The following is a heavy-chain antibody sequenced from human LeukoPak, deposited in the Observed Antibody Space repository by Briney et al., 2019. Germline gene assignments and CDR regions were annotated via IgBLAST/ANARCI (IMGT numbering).Heavy chain of an antibody. J-gene: IGHJ6*02. V-gene: IGHV1-24*01. Sequence: ASVKVSCKVSGYTLTELSMHWVRQAPGKGLEWMGGFDPEDGETIYAQKFQGRVTMTEDTSTDTAYMELSSLRSEDTAVYYCATVGTVATIWKGGMDVWGQGTTVTVSS. CDR1: GYTLTELS. CDR2: FDPEDGET. D-gene: IGHD5-12*01. CDR3: ATVGTVATIWKGGMDV.